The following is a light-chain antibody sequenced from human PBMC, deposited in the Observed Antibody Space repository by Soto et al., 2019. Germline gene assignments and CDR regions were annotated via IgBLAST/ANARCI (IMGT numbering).Light chain of an antibody. J-gene: IGLJ2*01. V-gene: IGLV6-57*01. CDR2: EDD. Sequence: NFRLTQPHSVSESPGKTVTISCTRSSGSIASSYVQWYQLRPGSSPTTVIYEDDQRTAGVPDRFSGSVDTSSNSASLTISGLQIEDEADYFCQSYDTSLLIFGGGTKLTVL. CDR3: QSYDTSLLI. CDR1: SGSIASSY.